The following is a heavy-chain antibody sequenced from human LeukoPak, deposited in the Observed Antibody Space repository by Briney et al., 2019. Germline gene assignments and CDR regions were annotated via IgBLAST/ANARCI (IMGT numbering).Heavy chain of an antibody. CDR3: ARQDGSGSYYPNAFDI. V-gene: IGHV1-18*01. CDR2: ISGYNGNT. D-gene: IGHD3-10*01. Sequence: ASVKVSCKASGYTFTNYGINWVRQAPGQGLEWMGWISGYNGNTNYAQKLQGRVTMTTDTSTSTAYMELRSLRSDDTAVYYCARQDGSGSYYPNAFDIWGQGTMVTVSS. CDR1: GYTFTNYG. J-gene: IGHJ3*02.